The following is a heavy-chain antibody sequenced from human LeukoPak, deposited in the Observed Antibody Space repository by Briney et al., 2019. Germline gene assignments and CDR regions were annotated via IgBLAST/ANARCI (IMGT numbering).Heavy chain of an antibody. V-gene: IGHV4-39*07. J-gene: IGHJ4*02. CDR3: AREARSSSKFFDY. Sequence: SETLSLTCTVSGGSISSSSYYWGWIRQPPGKGLEWIGSIYYSGSTYYNPSLKSRVTISVDTSKNQFSLKLSSVTAADTAVYYCAREARSSSKFFDYWGQGTLVTVSS. CDR2: IYYSGST. D-gene: IGHD6-13*01. CDR1: GGSISSSSYY.